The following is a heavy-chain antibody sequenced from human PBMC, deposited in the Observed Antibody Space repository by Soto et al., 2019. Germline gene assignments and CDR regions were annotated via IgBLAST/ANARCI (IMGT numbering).Heavy chain of an antibody. CDR3: AREMWVYYCSGHYDRWFDP. J-gene: IGHJ5*02. CDR2: ISGGSGRI. CDR1: GFTFSTYS. V-gene: IGHV3-21*01. D-gene: IGHD3-10*01. Sequence: GGSLRLSCAASGFTFSTYSMNWVRQAPGKGLEWVSSISGGSGRIYYADSVKGRFTISRDNAKNSLYLQMNSLRAEDTAVYYCAREMWVYYCSGHYDRWFDPWGQGTQVTVSS.